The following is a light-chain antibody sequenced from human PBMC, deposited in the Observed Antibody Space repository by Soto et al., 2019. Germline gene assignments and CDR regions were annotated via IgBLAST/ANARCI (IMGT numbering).Light chain of an antibody. CDR1: QSVDSN. CDR2: GTS. Sequence: EIVMTQSPATLSVSPGERATLSCRASQSVDSNLVWYQQKPGQAPRLLIYGTSTRATGIPARFSGSGSGTEFTRTIISLQSEDFAVYYCQQYHNWPRTFGQGTKVEIK. J-gene: IGKJ1*01. V-gene: IGKV3-15*01. CDR3: QQYHNWPRT.